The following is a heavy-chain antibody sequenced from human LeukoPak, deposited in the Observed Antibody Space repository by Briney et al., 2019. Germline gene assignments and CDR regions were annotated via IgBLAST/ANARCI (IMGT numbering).Heavy chain of an antibody. D-gene: IGHD2-15*01. CDR3: ARGLSFVAYDI. Sequence: PSETLSLTCTVSGDSIRSSSYYWGWIRQPPGKGLEWIGSMYYSGSTYYNPSLKSRVAISVDTSKNQFSLKLNSVTAADTAVYYCARGLSFVAYDIWGQGTMVSVSS. V-gene: IGHV4-39*01. CDR1: GDSIRSSSYY. CDR2: MYYSGST. J-gene: IGHJ3*02.